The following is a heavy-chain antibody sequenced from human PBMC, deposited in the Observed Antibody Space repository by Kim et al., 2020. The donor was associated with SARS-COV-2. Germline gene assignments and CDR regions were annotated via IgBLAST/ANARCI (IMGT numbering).Heavy chain of an antibody. J-gene: IGHJ5*02. CDR2: IIPIFGTA. D-gene: IGHD6-13*01. CDR1: GGTFSSYA. CDR3: AGTPPRHRVVYSSSLRWFDP. Sequence: SVKVSCKASGGTFSSYAISWVRQAPGQGLEWMGGIIPIFGTANYAQKFQGRVTITADESTSTAYMELSSLRSEDTAVYYCAGTPPRHRVVYSSSLRWFDPWGQGTQVTVSS. V-gene: IGHV1-69*13.